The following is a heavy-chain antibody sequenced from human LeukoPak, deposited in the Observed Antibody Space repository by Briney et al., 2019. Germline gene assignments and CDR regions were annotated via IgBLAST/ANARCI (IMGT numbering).Heavy chain of an antibody. CDR1: GYTFTSYG. CDR2: ISAYNGNT. Sequence: ASVKVSCKASGYTFTSYGISWVRQAPGQGLEWMGWISAYNGNTNYAQKLQGRVTMTTDTSTNTAYMELRSLRSDDTAVYYCARDLRLEVAGLIDYWGQGTLVTVSS. V-gene: IGHV1-18*01. D-gene: IGHD6-19*01. CDR3: ARDLRLEVAGLIDY. J-gene: IGHJ4*02.